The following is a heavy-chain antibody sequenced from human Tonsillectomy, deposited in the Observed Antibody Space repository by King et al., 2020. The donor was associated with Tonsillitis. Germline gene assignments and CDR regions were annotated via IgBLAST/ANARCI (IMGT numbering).Heavy chain of an antibody. V-gene: IGHV3-23*04. D-gene: IGHD4-17*01. J-gene: IGHJ3*02. Sequence: VQLVESGGGLVQPGGSLRLSCVASGFTFTSYAMSWVRQAPGKGLEWVSAISGSGGTTYYADSVKGRFTISRDNSKNTLYLQMSSLRAEDTAVYYCAKGYGDYSSYYAFDIWGQGTMVTVSS. CDR3: AKGYGDYSSYYAFDI. CDR1: GFTFTSYA. CDR2: ISGSGGTT.